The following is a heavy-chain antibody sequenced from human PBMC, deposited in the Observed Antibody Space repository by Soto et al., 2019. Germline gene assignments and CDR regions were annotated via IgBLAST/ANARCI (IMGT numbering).Heavy chain of an antibody. CDR1: GFTFSSYS. CDR3: ARDVVGYSYGYVGSQNDY. V-gene: IGHV3-21*01. Sequence: EVQLVESGGGLVKPGGSLRLSCAASGFTFSSYSMNWVRQAPGKGLEWVSSISSSSSYIYYADSVKGRFTISRDNAKNSLSLQMNSLRAEDTAVYYCARDVVGYSYGYVGSQNDYWGQGTLVTVSS. D-gene: IGHD5-18*01. CDR2: ISSSSSYI. J-gene: IGHJ4*02.